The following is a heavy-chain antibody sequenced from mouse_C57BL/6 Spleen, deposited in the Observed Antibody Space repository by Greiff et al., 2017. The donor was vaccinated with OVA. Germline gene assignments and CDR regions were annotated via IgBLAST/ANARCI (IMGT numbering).Heavy chain of an antibody. J-gene: IGHJ4*01. CDR2: IWRGGGT. D-gene: IGHD1-1*01. CDR1: GFSLTSYG. V-gene: IGHV2-9*01. Sequence: VQLVESGPGLVAPSPTLSISCTASGFSLTSYGVDWVRQPPGKGLEWLGVIWRGGGTTYYSAIMSRLRISKDKSKSQVFLKMNSLQTDDTAMYYCARSSRPYAMDYWGQGTSVTVSS. CDR3: ARSSRPYAMDY.